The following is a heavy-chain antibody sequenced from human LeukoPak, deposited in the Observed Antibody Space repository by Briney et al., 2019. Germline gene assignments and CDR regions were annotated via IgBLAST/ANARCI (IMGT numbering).Heavy chain of an antibody. D-gene: IGHD2-2*01. CDR2: IKQDGSEK. Sequence: GGSLRLSCAASGFTFSSYWMSWVRQAPGKGLEWVANIKQDGSEKYYVDSVKGRFTTSRDNAKNSLYLQMNSLRAEDTAVYYCARGLGWCSSTSCYYYMDVWGKGTTVTVSS. J-gene: IGHJ6*03. CDR1: GFTFSSYW. V-gene: IGHV3-7*01. CDR3: ARGLGWCSSTSCYYYMDV.